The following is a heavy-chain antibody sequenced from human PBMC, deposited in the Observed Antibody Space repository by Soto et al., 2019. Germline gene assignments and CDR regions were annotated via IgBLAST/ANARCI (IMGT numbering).Heavy chain of an antibody. V-gene: IGHV3-7*02. CDR2: MNHDGSLI. Sequence: PGGSLRLSCAASGFNFDTYWMSWVRQAPGRGLEWVANMNHDGSLIYYLDSVKGRFTISRDNAKNSLFLHMNSLRAEDTAAYHCAKYSGSCSFENWGPGTLVTSPQ. J-gene: IGHJ4*02. CDR3: AKYSGSCSFEN. CDR1: GFNFDTYW. D-gene: IGHD5-12*01.